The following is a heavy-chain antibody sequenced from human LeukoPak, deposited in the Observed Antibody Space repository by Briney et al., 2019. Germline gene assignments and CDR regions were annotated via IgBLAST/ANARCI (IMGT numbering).Heavy chain of an antibody. CDR1: GFTVSSNY. D-gene: IGHD5-24*01. CDR2: IYSGGST. V-gene: IGHV3-66*01. CDR3: AREDGYNCFDY. J-gene: IGHJ4*02. Sequence: PGGSLRLSCAASGFTVSSNYMSWVRQAPGKGLEWVSVIYSGGSTYYADSVKGRFTISRDNSKNTLYLQMNSLRAEDTAVYYCAREDGYNCFDYWGQGTLVTVSS.